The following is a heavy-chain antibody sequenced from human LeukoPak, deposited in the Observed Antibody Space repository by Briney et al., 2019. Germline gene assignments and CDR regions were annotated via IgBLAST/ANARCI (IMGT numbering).Heavy chain of an antibody. V-gene: IGHV4-34*01. CDR1: GGSFSGYY. J-gene: IGHJ4*02. CDR2: INHSGST. CDR3: ARGLKYYGSGSYWHVFDY. Sequence: PSETLSLTCAVYGGSFSGYYWGWIRQAPGKGLEWIGEINHSGSTNYNPSLKSRVTISVDTSKNQFSLKLSSVTAADTAVYYCARGLKYYGSGSYWHVFDYWGQGTLVTVSS. D-gene: IGHD3-10*01.